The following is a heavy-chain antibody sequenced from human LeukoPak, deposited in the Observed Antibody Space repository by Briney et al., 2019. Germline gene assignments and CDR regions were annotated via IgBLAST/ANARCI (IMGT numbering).Heavy chain of an antibody. Sequence: ASVKVPCKASGGTFSSYAISWVRQAPGQGLEWMGGIIPIFGTANYAQKFQGRVTITADESTSTAYMELSSLRSEDTAVYYCARGGEYSSGWYSRLPYYFDYWGQGTLVTVSS. J-gene: IGHJ4*02. CDR1: GGTFSSYA. D-gene: IGHD6-19*01. V-gene: IGHV1-69*13. CDR2: IIPIFGTA. CDR3: ARGGEYSSGWYSRLPYYFDY.